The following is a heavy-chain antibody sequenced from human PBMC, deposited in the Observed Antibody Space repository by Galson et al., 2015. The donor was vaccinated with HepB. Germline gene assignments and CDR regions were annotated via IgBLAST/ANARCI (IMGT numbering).Heavy chain of an antibody. J-gene: IGHJ4*02. V-gene: IGHV3-48*04. CDR2: ISTSSNTI. D-gene: IGHD6-19*01. Sequence: SLRLSCAASGFTFSSYNMNWLRQAPGKGLEWASYISTSSNTIYYAVSVKGRFTISRDNAKNSLYLQMNSLRAEDTAVYYCARTYSSGWSDYWGQGTLVTVSS. CDR1: GFTFSSYN. CDR3: ARTYSSGWSDY.